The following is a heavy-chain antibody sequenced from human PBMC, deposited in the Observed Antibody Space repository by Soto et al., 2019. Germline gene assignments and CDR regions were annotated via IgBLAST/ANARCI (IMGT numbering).Heavy chain of an antibody. CDR1: GFTFSSYA. CDR2: ISGSGGST. V-gene: IGHV3-23*01. CDR3: AKDHYYDSSGYFSAPVVPAPGY. Sequence: QAGGSLRLSCAASGFTFSSYAMSWVRQAPGKGLEWVSAISGSGGSTYYADSVKGRFTISRDNSKNTLYLQMNSLRAEDTAVYYCAKDHYYDSSGYFSAPVVPAPGYWGQGTLVTVSS. D-gene: IGHD3-22*01. J-gene: IGHJ4*02.